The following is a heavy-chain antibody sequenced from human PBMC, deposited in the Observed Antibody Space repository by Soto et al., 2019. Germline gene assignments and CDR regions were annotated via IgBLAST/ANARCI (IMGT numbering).Heavy chain of an antibody. J-gene: IGHJ4*02. CDR3: AVAIWFGEPRPFDY. D-gene: IGHD3-10*01. V-gene: IGHV1-8*01. Sequence: GASVKVSXKASGYTFTSYDINWVRQATGQGLEWMGWMNPNSGNTGYAQKFQGRVTMTRNTSISTAYMELSSLRSEDTAVYYCAVAIWFGEPRPFDYWGQGTLVTVSS. CDR2: MNPNSGNT. CDR1: GYTFTSYD.